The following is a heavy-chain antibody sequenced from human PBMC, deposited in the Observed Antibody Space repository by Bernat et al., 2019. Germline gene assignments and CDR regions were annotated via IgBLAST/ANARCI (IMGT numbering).Heavy chain of an antibody. V-gene: IGHV3-15*01. D-gene: IGHD1-26*01. CDR1: GFTFSNAW. J-gene: IGHJ2*01. CDR3: TTAGGSGSYWYFDL. CDR2: IKSKTDGGTT. Sequence: EVQLVESGGGLVKPGGSLRLSCAASGFTFSNAWMSWVRQAPGKGLEWVGRIKSKTDGGTTDYAAPVKGRFTISRDDSKNTLYLQMNSLKTEDTAVYYCTTAGGSGSYWYFDLWGRGTLVTVSS.